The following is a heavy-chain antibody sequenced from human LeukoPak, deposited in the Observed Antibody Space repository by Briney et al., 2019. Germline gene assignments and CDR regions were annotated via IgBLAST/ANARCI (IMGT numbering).Heavy chain of an antibody. CDR2: INHSGST. D-gene: IGHD6-19*01. CDR3: ARGTRYSSGWQMQIFDY. J-gene: IGHJ4*02. CDR1: GGSFSGYY. V-gene: IGHV4-34*01. Sequence: SETLSLTCAVYGGSFSGYYWSWIRQPPGKGLEWIGEINHSGSTNYNPSLKSRVTISVDTSKNQFSLKLSSVTAADTAVYYRARGTRYSSGWQMQIFDYWGQGTLVTVSS.